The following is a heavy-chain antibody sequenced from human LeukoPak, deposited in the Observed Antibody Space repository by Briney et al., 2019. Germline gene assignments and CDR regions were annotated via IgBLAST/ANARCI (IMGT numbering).Heavy chain of an antibody. J-gene: IGHJ4*02. CDR2: ITSSSSAV. CDR1: GFTFYTYS. V-gene: IGHV3-48*01. CDR3: AKQHSSSWAPADY. D-gene: IGHD6-13*01. Sequence: PGGSLRLSCAASGFTFYTYSMNWVRQAPGKGLEWVAYITSSSSAVYYADSVKGRFTISRDNSKNTLYLQMNSLRAEDTAVYYCAKQHSSSWAPADYWGQGTLVTVSS.